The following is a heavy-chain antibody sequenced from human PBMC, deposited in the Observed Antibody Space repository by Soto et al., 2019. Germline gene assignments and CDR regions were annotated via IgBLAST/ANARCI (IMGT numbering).Heavy chain of an antibody. V-gene: IGHV1-46*01. CDR1: GYTFTSYY. J-gene: IGHJ6*02. Sequence: ASVKVSCKASGYTFTSYYMHWVRQAPGQGLEWMGIINPSGGSTSYAQKFQGRVTMTRDTSTSTVYMELSSLRSEDTAVYYCAREGRYCSSTSCSDHYYGMDVWGQGTTVTVSS. D-gene: IGHD2-2*01. CDR2: INPSGGST. CDR3: AREGRYCSSTSCSDHYYGMDV.